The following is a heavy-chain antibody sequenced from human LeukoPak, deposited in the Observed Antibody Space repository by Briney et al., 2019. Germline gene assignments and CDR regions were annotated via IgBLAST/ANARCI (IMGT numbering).Heavy chain of an antibody. Sequence: PGGSLRLSCAASGFTFDDYGMSWVRQAPGKGLEWVSGINWNGGSTGYADSVKGRFTISRDNAKNSLYLQMYSLRAEDTALYYCARGSVYDYVWGSYPMDYWGQGTLVTVSS. CDR2: INWNGGST. V-gene: IGHV3-20*04. CDR3: ARGSVYDYVWGSYPMDY. J-gene: IGHJ4*02. CDR1: GFTFDDYG. D-gene: IGHD3-16*01.